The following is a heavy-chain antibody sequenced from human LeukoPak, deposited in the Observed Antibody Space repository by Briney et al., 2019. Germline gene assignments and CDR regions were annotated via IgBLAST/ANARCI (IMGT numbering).Heavy chain of an antibody. D-gene: IGHD3-9*01. Sequence: SQTLSLTCAISGDSVSGNSATWSWIRQSPSRGLEWLGRTYYRSKWFNDYAVSVKGRITINPDTSKNQFSLHLNSVTPEDTAVYYCGRAEHDWGSDYWGQGTLVTVSS. V-gene: IGHV6-1*01. J-gene: IGHJ4*02. CDR1: GDSVSGNSAT. CDR2: TYYRSKWFN. CDR3: GRAEHDWGSDY.